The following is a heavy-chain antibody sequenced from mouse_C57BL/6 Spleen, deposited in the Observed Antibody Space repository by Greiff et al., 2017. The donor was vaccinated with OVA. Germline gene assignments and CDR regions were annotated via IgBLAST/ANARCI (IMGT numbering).Heavy chain of an antibody. J-gene: IGHJ1*03. CDR1: GYTFTDYY. CDR2: INPNNGGT. CDR3: ARGIYDGYHWYFDV. Sequence: EVQLQQSGPELVKPGASVKISCKASGYTFTDYYMNWVKQSHGKSLEWIGDINPNNGGTSYNQQFTGKATLTVDKSSSTAYMELRSLTYEDSAVYYCARGIYDGYHWYFDVWGTGTTVTVSS. V-gene: IGHV1-26*01. D-gene: IGHD2-3*01.